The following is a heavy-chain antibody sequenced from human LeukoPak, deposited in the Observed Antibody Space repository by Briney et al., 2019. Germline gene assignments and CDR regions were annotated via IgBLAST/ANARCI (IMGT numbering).Heavy chain of an antibody. CDR1: GFTLRNYA. CDR2: ISGSGGST. V-gene: IGHV3-23*01. D-gene: IGHD5-12*01. CDR3: AIGENGYDSYFDY. Sequence: AGGSLRLSCAASGFTLRNYAMSWVRQAAGKELEWVSAISGSGGSTYYADSVKGRFTISRDNFKNTLYLQMNSLRAEDTAVYYCAIGENGYDSYFDYWGQGTLVTVSS. J-gene: IGHJ4*02.